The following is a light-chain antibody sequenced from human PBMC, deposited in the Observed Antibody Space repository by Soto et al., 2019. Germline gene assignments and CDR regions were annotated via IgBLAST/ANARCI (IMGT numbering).Light chain of an antibody. CDR3: QQYVGWT. V-gene: IGKV3-20*01. CDR2: GTS. Sequence: EIVLTQSPGTLSVSPGERATLSCRASQTISSDYLAWYQQKPGQAPSLLFYGTSSRATGIPDRFSGSGSGTDFTLTISRLEPEDSAIYYCQQYVGWTFGQGTKVEIK. CDR1: QTISSDY. J-gene: IGKJ1*01.